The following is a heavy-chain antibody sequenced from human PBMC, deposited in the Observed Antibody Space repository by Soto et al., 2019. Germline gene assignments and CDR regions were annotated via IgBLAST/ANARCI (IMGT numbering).Heavy chain of an antibody. CDR1: GGSISTYY. CDR2: IYYSGSP. J-gene: IGHJ4*02. D-gene: IGHD3-22*01. CDR3: ARAASSGYDFDY. V-gene: IGHV4-59*01. Sequence: PSETLSLTCTVSGGSISTYYWSWIRQPPGKGLEWIGYIYYSGSPNYNPSLKSRVTISVDTSKNQFSLKLSSVTAADTAVYYCARAASSGYDFDYWGRGTMLTVSS.